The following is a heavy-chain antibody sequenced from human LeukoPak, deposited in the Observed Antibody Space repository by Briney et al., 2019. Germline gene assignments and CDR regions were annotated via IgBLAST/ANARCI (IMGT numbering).Heavy chain of an antibody. CDR2: ISYDGSNK. Sequence: GRSLRLSCAASGFTFSGYAMHWVRQAPGKGLEWVAVISYDGSNKYYADSVKGRFTISRDNSKNTLYLQMNSLRAEDTAVYYCARNLGVAGDYWGQGTLVTVSS. V-gene: IGHV3-30-3*01. CDR3: ARNLGVAGDY. D-gene: IGHD3-10*01. CDR1: GFTFSGYA. J-gene: IGHJ4*02.